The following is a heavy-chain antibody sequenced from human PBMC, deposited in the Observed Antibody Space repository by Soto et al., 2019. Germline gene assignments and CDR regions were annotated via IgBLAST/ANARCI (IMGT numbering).Heavy chain of an antibody. D-gene: IGHD6-13*01. Sequence: TLSLTCTVSXGSISSYYWSWIRQPAGKGLEWIGRIYSNGGTIYNPSVQSRITVSIDTSKNQFSLKLTSVTAADTAVYYCARDLSSPPYNWFDPWGRGILVTVSS. CDR3: ARDLSSPPYNWFDP. CDR1: XGSISSYY. V-gene: IGHV4-4*07. J-gene: IGHJ5*02. CDR2: IYSNGGT.